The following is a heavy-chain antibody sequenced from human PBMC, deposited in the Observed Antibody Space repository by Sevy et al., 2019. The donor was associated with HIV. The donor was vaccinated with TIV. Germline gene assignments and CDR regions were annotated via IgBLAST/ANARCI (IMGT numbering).Heavy chain of an antibody. J-gene: IGHJ3*02. CDR1: GFTFSSYS. CDR2: ISSSSSYI. D-gene: IGHD6-13*01. V-gene: IGHV3-21*01. Sequence: GGSLRLSCAASGFTFSSYSMNWVRQAPGKGLEWVSSISSSSSYIYYADSVKGRFTISRDNAKNSLYLQMNSLRAEDTALYYCARGGGMDSSSVDAFDIWGQGTMVTVSS. CDR3: ARGGGMDSSSVDAFDI.